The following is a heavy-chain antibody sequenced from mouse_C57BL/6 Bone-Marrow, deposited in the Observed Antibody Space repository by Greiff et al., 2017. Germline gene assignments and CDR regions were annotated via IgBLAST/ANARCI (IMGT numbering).Heavy chain of an antibody. V-gene: IGHV5-6*01. CDR2: ISSGGSYT. D-gene: IGHD5-1*01. CDR1: GFTFSSYG. J-gene: IGHJ2*01. Sequence: EVQLVESGGDLVKPGGSLKLSCAASGFTFSSYGMSWVRQTPDTRLEWVATISSGGSYTYYPDSVKGRFTISRDNVKNTLYLQMSSLKSEDTAMYYCARRGYLLDYWGQGTTLTVSS. CDR3: ARRGYLLDY.